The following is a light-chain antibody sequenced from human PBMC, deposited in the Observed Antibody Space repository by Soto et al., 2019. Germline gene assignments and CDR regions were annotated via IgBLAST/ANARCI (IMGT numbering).Light chain of an antibody. J-gene: IGLJ3*02. CDR2: GVI. CDR1: SSDVGGYNY. CDR3: SSYTSSTTLV. Sequence: QSALTQPASVSGSPGQSITISCTGTSSDVGGYNYVSWYQQHPGKAPNLMIYGVINRPSGVSNRFSGSKSGDTASLTISGLQAEDEAYYYCSSYTSSTTLVFGGGTKLTVL. V-gene: IGLV2-14*01.